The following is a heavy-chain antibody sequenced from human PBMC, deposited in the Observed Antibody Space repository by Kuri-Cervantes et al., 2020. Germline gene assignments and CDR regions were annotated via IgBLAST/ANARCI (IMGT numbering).Heavy chain of an antibody. Sequence: GSLRLSCAASGFTFSSYTMHWVRQAPGKGLEWVAVISYDGSNKYFADSVKGRFTISRDNSKNTLYLQMNSLRADDTAVYFCARSATDYYYYYMDVWGKGTTVTVSS. CDR3: ARSATDYYYYYMDV. D-gene: IGHD6-13*01. J-gene: IGHJ6*03. V-gene: IGHV3-30*01. CDR2: ISYDGSNK. CDR1: GFTFSSYT.